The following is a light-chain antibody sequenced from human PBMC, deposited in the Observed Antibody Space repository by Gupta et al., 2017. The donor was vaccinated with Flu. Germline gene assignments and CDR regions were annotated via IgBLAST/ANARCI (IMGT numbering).Light chain of an antibody. Sequence: SYEPTQPPSLSVCLGQMARITCSGEAVPKKDTYWYQQKAGQFPVLGIYKDTERPSGIPERFSGSSSGTIATLIISGVQAEDEADYYCLSADSSGTFRVFGGGTKLTVL. V-gene: IGLV3-16*01. CDR3: LSADSSGTFRV. CDR2: KDT. J-gene: IGLJ3*02. CDR1: AVPKKD.